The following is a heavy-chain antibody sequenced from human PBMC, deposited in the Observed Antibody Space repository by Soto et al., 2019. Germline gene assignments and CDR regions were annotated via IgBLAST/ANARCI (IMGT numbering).Heavy chain of an antibody. CDR1: GFTFSSYA. D-gene: IGHD2-2*01. CDR2: ISYDGSNK. V-gene: IGHV3-30-3*01. Sequence: GGSLRLSCAASGFTFSSYAMHWVRQAPGKGLEWVAVISYDGSNKYYADSVKGRFTISRDNSKNPLYVQMNSLRAEDTAVYYCARDRGSKSYYYYGMDVWGQGTTVTVSS. CDR3: ARDRGSKSYYYYGMDV. J-gene: IGHJ6*02.